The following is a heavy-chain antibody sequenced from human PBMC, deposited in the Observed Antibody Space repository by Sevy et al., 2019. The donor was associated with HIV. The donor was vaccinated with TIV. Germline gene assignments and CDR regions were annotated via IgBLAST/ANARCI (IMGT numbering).Heavy chain of an antibody. D-gene: IGHD2-8*01. J-gene: IGHJ4*02. CDR2: LSFGCGEI. Sequence: GGSLRLSCAASGLTFSKYSMSWVRQPPGKGLEWVSTLSFGCGEINYADSVKGRFTISRDNSKSSVYLQMNNLRPEDTAVHYCAREGCTKPHDYWGQRTLVTVSS. CDR1: GLTFSKYS. V-gene: IGHV3-23*01. CDR3: AREGCTKPHDY.